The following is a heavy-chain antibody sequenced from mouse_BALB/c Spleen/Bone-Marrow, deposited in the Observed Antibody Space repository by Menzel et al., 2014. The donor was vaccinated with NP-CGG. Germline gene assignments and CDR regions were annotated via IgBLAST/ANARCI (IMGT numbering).Heavy chain of an antibody. CDR3: ARGGNFAWFAY. V-gene: IGHV5-17*02. J-gene: IGHJ3*01. Sequence: MESGGGLVQPGGSRKLSCAASGFTFSSFGMHWVRQAPEKGLEWVAYISSGSSTIYYADTVKGRFTISRDNPKNTLFLQMNSLRSEDTAMYYCARGGNFAWFAYWGQGTLVTVSA. D-gene: IGHD2-1*01. CDR1: GFTFSSFG. CDR2: ISSGSSTI.